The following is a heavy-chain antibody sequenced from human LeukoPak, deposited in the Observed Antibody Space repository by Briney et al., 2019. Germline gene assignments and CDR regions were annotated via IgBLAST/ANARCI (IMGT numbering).Heavy chain of an antibody. D-gene: IGHD2-2*01. V-gene: IGHV4-30-4*01. CDR1: GASIRSGDYY. CDR3: TRGCSSTSCYRQFDY. Sequence: SQTLSLTCTVSGASIRSGDYYWSWIRQPPGKGLEWIGEINHSGSTNYNPSLKSRVTISVDTSKNQFSLKLSSVTAADTAVYYCTRGCSSTSCYRQFDYWGQGTLVTVSS. CDR2: INHSGST. J-gene: IGHJ4*02.